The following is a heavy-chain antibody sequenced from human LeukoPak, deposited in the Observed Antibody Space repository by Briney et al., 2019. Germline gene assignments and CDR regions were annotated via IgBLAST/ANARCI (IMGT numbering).Heavy chain of an antibody. D-gene: IGHD4/OR15-4a*01. CDR2: LSGSGSST. Sequence: GGSLRLSCAASGFTFSSYAMSWVRQAPGKGLEWVSGLSGSGSSTDYADSVKGRFTVSRDNSKNTLFLQMNSLRAEDTAIYYCAKERDYGPADYWGQGTLVTVSS. CDR3: AKERDYGPADY. V-gene: IGHV3-23*01. J-gene: IGHJ4*02. CDR1: GFTFSSYA.